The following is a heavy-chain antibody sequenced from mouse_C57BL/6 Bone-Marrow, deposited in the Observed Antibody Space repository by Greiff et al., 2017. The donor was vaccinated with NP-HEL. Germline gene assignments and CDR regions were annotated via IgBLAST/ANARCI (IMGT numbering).Heavy chain of an antibody. CDR3: MSPVVATDFDV. CDR2: INSDGSAI. CDR1: GFTFSGFW. J-gene: IGHJ1*03. V-gene: IGHV11-2*01. Sequence: EVKLVESGGGLVQPGGSRGLSCEGSGFTFSGFWMSWVRQTPGKTLEWIGDINSDGSAINYAPSIKDRFTIFRDNDKSTLYLQMSNVRSEDTATYFCMSPVVATDFDVWGTGTTVTVSS. D-gene: IGHD1-1*01.